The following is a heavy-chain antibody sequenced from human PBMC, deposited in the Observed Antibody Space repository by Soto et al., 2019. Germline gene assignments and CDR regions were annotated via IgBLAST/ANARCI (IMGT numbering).Heavy chain of an antibody. J-gene: IGHJ6*02. D-gene: IGHD6-13*01. CDR1: GFTFSSYA. CDR2: ISYDGSNK. Sequence: QVQLVESGGGVVQPGRSLRLSCAASGFTFSSYAMHWVRQAPGKGLEWVAAISYDGSNKYYADSVKGRFTISRDNSKNTLYLQMNSLRAEDTAVYYCAKDFSRGQLAKTYYYYGMDVWGQGTTVTVSS. V-gene: IGHV3-30*18. CDR3: AKDFSRGQLAKTYYYYGMDV.